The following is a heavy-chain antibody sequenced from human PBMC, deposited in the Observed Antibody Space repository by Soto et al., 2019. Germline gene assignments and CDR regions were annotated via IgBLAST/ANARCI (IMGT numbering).Heavy chain of an antibody. CDR2: IYYSGST. CDR1: GGSISSYY. J-gene: IGHJ5*02. Sequence: PSETLSLTCTVSGGSISSYYWSWIRQPPGKGLEWIGYIYYSGSTNYNPSRKSRVTISVDTSKNQFSLKLSSVTAADTAVYYCAKAKEGIAASGNWFDPWGQGTLVTVSS. D-gene: IGHD6-13*01. CDR3: AKAKEGIAASGNWFDP. V-gene: IGHV4-59*01.